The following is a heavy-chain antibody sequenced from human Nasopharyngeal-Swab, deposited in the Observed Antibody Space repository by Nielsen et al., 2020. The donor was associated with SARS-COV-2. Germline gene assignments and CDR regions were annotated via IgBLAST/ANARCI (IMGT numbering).Heavy chain of an antibody. CDR3: ARVGGWYVPDY. J-gene: IGHJ4*02. Sequence: SETLSLTCAVYGGSFSGYYWSWIRQPPDKGLEWIGEINHRGSTNYNPSLKSRVSISVDTSKNQFSLKLSSVTAADTAVYYCARVGGWYVPDYWGQGTLVTVSS. CDR2: INHRGST. CDR1: GGSFSGYY. D-gene: IGHD6-19*01. V-gene: IGHV4-34*01.